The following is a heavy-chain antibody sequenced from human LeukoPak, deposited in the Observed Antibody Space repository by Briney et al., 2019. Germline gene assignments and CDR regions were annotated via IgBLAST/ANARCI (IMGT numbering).Heavy chain of an antibody. D-gene: IGHD2-15*01. CDR3: ARGRGGCSGGSCYADY. V-gene: IGHV4-34*01. CDR2: INHSGST. CDR1: GGSFSGYY. J-gene: IGHJ4*02. Sequence: PSETLSLTCAVYGGSFSGYYWSWIRQPPGKGLEWIGEINHSGSTNYNPSLKSRVTISVDTSKNQFSLKLSSVTAADTAVYYCARGRGGCSGGSCYADYWGQGTLVTVSS.